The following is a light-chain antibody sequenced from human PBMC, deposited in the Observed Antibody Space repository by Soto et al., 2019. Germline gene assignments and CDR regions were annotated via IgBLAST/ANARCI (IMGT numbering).Light chain of an antibody. Sequence: QSVLTQPASVSGSPVQSITISCTGTSSDVGGYNYVSWYQQHPGKAPKLMIYDVSNRPSGVSNRFSGSKSGNTASLTISGLQAEDEADYYCSSDTSSSTLYVFGTGTKVTVL. V-gene: IGLV2-14*01. CDR3: SSDTSSSTLYV. CDR1: SSDVGGYNY. CDR2: DVS. J-gene: IGLJ1*01.